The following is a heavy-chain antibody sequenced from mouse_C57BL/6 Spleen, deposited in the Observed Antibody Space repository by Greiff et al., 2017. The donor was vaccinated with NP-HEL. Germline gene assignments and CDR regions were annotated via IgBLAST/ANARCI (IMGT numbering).Heavy chain of an antibody. CDR2: IDPENGDT. V-gene: IGHV14-4*01. D-gene: IGHD1-1*01. J-gene: IGHJ3*01. CDR3: TTNYYGSRGFSFAY. Sequence: VQLQQSGAELVRPGASVKLSCTASGFNIKDDYMHWVKQRPEQGLEWIGWIDPENGDTEYASKFQGKATITADTSSNTAYLQLSSLTSEDTAVYYCTTNYYGSRGFSFAYWGQGTLVTVSA. CDR1: GFNIKDDY.